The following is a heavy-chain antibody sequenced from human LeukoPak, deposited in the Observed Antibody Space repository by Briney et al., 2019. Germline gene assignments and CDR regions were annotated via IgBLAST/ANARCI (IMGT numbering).Heavy chain of an antibody. J-gene: IGHJ5*02. Sequence: GGSLRLSCAASGLSFSNYGMNWVRQAPGKGLEGVAFIRNDGSNQYYADSVKGRLIISRDNSKNTLYLQMNSLRPEDTAVYYCAKVDGQFVGPWGQGTLVIVSS. CDR2: IRNDGSNQ. CDR1: GLSFSNYG. V-gene: IGHV3-30*02. D-gene: IGHD3-10*01. CDR3: AKVDGQFVGP.